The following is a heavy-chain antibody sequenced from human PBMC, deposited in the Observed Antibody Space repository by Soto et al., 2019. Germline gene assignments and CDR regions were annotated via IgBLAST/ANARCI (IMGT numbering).Heavy chain of an antibody. CDR2: IHTAKGNT. CDR1: GYTFTNYD. J-gene: IGHJ5*02. Sequence: ASVKVSCKASGYTFTNYDINWVRRATGQTLEWMGWIHTAKGNTKYSQKFEARVTLTRDTAASTAYMELNSLRSDDTAVYYCARDPIWTYTWNYARLNYLDPWGQGTLVTV. V-gene: IGHV1-3*04. D-gene: IGHD1-7*01. CDR3: ARDPIWTYTWNYARLNYLDP.